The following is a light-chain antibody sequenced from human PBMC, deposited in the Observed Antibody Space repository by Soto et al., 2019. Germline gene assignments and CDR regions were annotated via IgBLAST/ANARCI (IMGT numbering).Light chain of an antibody. J-gene: IGKJ1*01. CDR3: QHYNSYSEA. CDR1: QTISSW. CDR2: KAS. Sequence: DIQMTQSPSTLSGSVGDRVTITCRASQTISSWLAWYQQKPGKAPKLLIYKASTLKSGVPSRFSGSGSGTEFTLTISSLQPDDCATYYCQHYNSYSEAVGQGTKVELK. V-gene: IGKV1-5*03.